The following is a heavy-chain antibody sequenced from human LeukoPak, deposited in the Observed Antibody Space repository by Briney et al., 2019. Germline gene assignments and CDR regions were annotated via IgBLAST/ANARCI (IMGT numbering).Heavy chain of an antibody. CDR3: ATPSFDSGGYYYFDF. J-gene: IGHJ4*02. V-gene: IGHV1-2*02. CDR1: GGSFSSYA. Sequence: GASVKVSCKASGGSFSSYAFSWMRQAPGQGLEWLGWIKPKSAYTHFTQKFQGRFTMTMDTSITTAYLELSSLRSDDTAVYFCATPSFDSGGYYYFDFWGQGTLVTVSS. D-gene: IGHD3-22*01. CDR2: IKPKSAYT.